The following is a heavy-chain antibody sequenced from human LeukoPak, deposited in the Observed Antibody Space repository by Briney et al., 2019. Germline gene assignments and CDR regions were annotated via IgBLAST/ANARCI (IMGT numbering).Heavy chain of an antibody. CDR2: IYSGGST. CDR3: GRGKYCGDTRCHGYYYMDV. Sequence: SETLSLTYTVSGGSISSGNYYWTWIRQPAGKGLEWIGHIYSGGSTNFHPSLKSRVTISVDTSKTQLFLKLTSVTAADTAVYYCGRGKYCGDTRCHGYYYMDVWGKGTTVTVSS. D-gene: IGHD2-2*01. J-gene: IGHJ6*03. V-gene: IGHV4-61*09. CDR1: GGSISSGNYY.